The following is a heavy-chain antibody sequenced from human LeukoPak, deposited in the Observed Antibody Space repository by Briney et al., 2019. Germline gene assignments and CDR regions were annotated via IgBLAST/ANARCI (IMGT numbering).Heavy chain of an antibody. CDR2: ISSNGGST. CDR3: VKEEDSSLDC. CDR1: GFTFSSYA. V-gene: IGHV3-64D*09. Sequence: PGGSLRLSCSASGFTFSSYAIHWVRQAPGKGMEYVSAISSNGGSTYYADSVKGRFTISRDNSKNTLYLQMSSLRAEDTAVYYCVKEEDSSLDCWGQGTLVTVSS. D-gene: IGHD2-21*01. J-gene: IGHJ4*02.